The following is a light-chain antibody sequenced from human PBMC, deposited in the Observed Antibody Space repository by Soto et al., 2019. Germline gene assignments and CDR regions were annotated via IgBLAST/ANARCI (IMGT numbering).Light chain of an antibody. J-gene: IGKJ4*01. CDR1: QSVSSY. V-gene: IGKV3-11*01. CDR3: QQRSNWPLS. Sequence: ILLTPSPATLSLSPGQRATLSCRASQSVSSYVAWYQPKPGQAPRLLIYDASNRATEVPARFSGSGSGTDCTLTISSLEPEDFAVYYCQQRSNWPLSFGGGTKVEMK. CDR2: DAS.